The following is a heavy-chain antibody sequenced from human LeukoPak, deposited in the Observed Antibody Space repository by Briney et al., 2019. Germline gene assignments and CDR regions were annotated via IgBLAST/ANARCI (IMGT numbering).Heavy chain of an antibody. D-gene: IGHD1-1*01. V-gene: IGHV3-53*01. J-gene: IGHJ5*02. CDR2: IYSDNT. CDR1: GFTVSSNS. CDR3: ARGTKSRNWFDP. Sequence: GGSLRLSCTVSGFTVSSNSMSWVRQAPGKGLEWVSFIYSDNTHYSDSVKGRFTISRDNSKNTLYLQMNSLRAEDTAVYYCARGTKSRNWFDPWGQGTLVTVSS.